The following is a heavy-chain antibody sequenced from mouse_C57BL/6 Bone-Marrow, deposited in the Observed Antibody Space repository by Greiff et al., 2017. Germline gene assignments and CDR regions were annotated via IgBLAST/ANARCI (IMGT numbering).Heavy chain of an antibody. CDR2: ISSGGSYT. CDR1: GFTFSSYG. CDR3: ASRSSGY. V-gene: IGHV5-6*02. D-gene: IGHD3-1*01. Sequence: EVKLVESGGDLVKPGGSLKLSCAASGFTFSSYGMSWVRQTPDKRLEWVATISSGGSYTYYPDSVKGRFTISRDNAKNTLYLQMSSLKSEDTAMYYCASRSSGYWGQGTTLTVSS. J-gene: IGHJ2*01.